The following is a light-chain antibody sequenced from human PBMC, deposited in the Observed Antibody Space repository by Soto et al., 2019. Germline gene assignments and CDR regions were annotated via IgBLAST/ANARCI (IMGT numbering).Light chain of an antibody. Sequence: DIQMTQSPSSLSASLGDRVTITCRASQSISVYLNWYQQKPGKAPQLLIYAASFLQTGVPSRFSGSGSGADFTLTISRLQPEDFATYYCQQSYVSPYTFGQGTNLDIK. V-gene: IGKV1-39*01. CDR3: QQSYVSPYT. CDR1: QSISVY. J-gene: IGKJ2*01. CDR2: AAS.